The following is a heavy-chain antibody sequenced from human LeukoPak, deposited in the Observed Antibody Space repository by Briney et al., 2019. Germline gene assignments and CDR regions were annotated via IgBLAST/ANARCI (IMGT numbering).Heavy chain of an antibody. J-gene: IGHJ4*02. V-gene: IGHV3-23*01. CDR1: GFTFTNYA. CDR3: AKYLGRPPYYFDH. CDR2: ISDGGGST. Sequence: GGSLRLSCAASGFTFTNYAMSWVRQAPGKGLEWVSTISDGGGSTYYTDSVKGRFTISRDSSKNTLYLQMNSLRADDTAVYYCAKYLGRPPYYFDHWGQGTLVTVSS.